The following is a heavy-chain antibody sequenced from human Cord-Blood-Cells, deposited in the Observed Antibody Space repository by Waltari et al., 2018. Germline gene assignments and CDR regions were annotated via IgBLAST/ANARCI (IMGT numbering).Heavy chain of an antibody. CDR2: INHSGST. D-gene: IGHD1-26*01. J-gene: IGHJ4*02. CDR1: GGSFSGYY. V-gene: IGHV4-34*01. Sequence: QVQLQQWGAGLLKPSETLSLTCAVYGGSFSGYYWSWIRQPQGKGLEWIGEINHSGSTNYNPSLNSRVTRSVDTSKNQFSLKLSSVTVADTAVYYCARGEGGSLDYWGQGTLVTVSS. CDR3: ARGEGGSLDY.